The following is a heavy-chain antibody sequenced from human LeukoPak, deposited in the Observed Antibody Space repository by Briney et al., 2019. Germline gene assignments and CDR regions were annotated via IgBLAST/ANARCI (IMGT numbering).Heavy chain of an antibody. D-gene: IGHD2-21*02. Sequence: TGGSLRLSCAASGFSLTDSSVHWVRQAPGKGLEWLGRIRNKASTYATAYAASVRGRFTISRDDSKHTAYLQMNSLKTDGTAMYYCTANGDNSDFWGQGTLVTVSS. CDR1: GFSLTDSS. J-gene: IGHJ4*02. CDR3: TANGDNSDF. V-gene: IGHV3-73*01. CDR2: IRNKASTYAT.